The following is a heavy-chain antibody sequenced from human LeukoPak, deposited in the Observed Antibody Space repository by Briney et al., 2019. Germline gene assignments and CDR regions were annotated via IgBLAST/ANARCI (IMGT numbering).Heavy chain of an antibody. CDR3: ARERVTMIVVVGTSPDAFDI. Sequence: ASVKVSCKASGGTFSSYTISWVRQAPGQGLEWMGRIIPIFGTANYAQKFQGRVTITTDESTSTAYMELSSLRSEDTAVYYRARERVTMIVVVGTSPDAFDIWGQGTMVTVSS. CDR2: IIPIFGTA. J-gene: IGHJ3*02. D-gene: IGHD3-22*01. CDR1: GGTFSSYT. V-gene: IGHV1-69*05.